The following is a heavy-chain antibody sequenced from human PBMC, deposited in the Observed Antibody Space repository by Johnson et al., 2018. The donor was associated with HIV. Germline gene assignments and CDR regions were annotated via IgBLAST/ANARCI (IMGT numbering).Heavy chain of an antibody. CDR1: GFTFSIYA. Sequence: MQLVESGGGLVQSGGSLRLSCAASGFTFSIYALSWVRQAPGKGLEWVSVISGTGGSTNYADSVKGRFTISRDNSKNTLYLQMNSLKTEDTAVYYCTTDGQDYYDSSGADAFDIWGQGTMVTVSS. J-gene: IGHJ3*02. D-gene: IGHD3-22*01. V-gene: IGHV3-23*04. CDR3: TTDGQDYYDSSGADAFDI. CDR2: ISGTGGST.